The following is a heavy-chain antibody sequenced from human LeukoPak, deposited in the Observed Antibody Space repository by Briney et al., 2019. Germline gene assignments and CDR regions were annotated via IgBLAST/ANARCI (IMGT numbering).Heavy chain of an antibody. Sequence: GGSLRLSCAASGFTFTTYWMHWVRQAPGKGLVWVSHINSDGSITSYADSVKGRFTISRDNAKNTLYLQMNSLRAEDTAVYYCARRDDSSYYPDYWGQGTPVTVSS. CDR3: ARRDDSSYYPDY. D-gene: IGHD3-22*01. V-gene: IGHV3-74*01. CDR1: GFTFTTYW. CDR2: INSDGSIT. J-gene: IGHJ4*02.